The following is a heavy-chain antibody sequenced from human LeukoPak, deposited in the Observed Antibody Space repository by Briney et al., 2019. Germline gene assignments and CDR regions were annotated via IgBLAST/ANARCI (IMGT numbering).Heavy chain of an antibody. CDR2: IYSGGST. Sequence: GSLELSCAASGFTVSSNYMSWVRQAPGKGLEWVSVIYSGGSTYYADSVKGRFTISRDNSKNTLYLQMNSLRAEDTAVYYCARGGSGSYSPFDYWGQGTLVTVSS. J-gene: IGHJ4*02. D-gene: IGHD1-26*01. V-gene: IGHV3-66*01. CDR1: GFTVSSNY. CDR3: ARGGSGSYSPFDY.